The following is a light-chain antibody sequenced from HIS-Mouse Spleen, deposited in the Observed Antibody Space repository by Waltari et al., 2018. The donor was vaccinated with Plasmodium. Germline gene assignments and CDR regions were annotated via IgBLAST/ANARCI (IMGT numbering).Light chain of an antibody. CDR3: CSYAGSYTWV. V-gene: IGLV2-11*01. Sequence: QSALTQPRSVSGSPGQSVTISCTGTSSDVGCYHYVSWYQQHPGKAPKLMIYDVSKRPSGVPDRFSGSKSGNTASLTISGLQAEDGADYYCCSYAGSYTWVFGGGTKLTVL. J-gene: IGLJ3*02. CDR1: SSDVGCYHY. CDR2: DVS.